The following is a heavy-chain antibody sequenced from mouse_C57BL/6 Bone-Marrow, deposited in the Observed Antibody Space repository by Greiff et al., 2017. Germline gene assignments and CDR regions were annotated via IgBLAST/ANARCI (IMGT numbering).Heavy chain of an antibody. D-gene: IGHD1-1*01. CDR3: ANTTVPFGY. J-gene: IGHJ3*01. CDR1: GYTFTSYW. V-gene: IGHV1-50*01. CDR2: IDPSDSYT. Sequence: VKLQQPGAELVKPGASVKLSCKASGYTFTSYWMQWVKQRPGQGLEWIGEIDPSDSYTNYNQKFKGKATLTVDTSSSTAYMQLSSLTSEDSAVYYCANTTVPFGYWGQGTLVTVSA.